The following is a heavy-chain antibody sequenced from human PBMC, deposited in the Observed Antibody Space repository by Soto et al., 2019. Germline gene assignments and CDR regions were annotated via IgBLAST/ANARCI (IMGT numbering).Heavy chain of an antibody. D-gene: IGHD1-26*01. V-gene: IGHV4-30-2*01. J-gene: IGHJ6*02. Sequence: SETLSLTCAVSGGSISSGGYSWSWIRQPPGKGLEWIGYIYHSGSTYYNPSLKSRVTISVDRSKNQFSLKLSSVTAADTAVYYCARAWSLSGSYYRNYGMDVWGQGTTVTVSS. CDR2: IYHSGST. CDR1: GGSISSGGYS. CDR3: ARAWSLSGSYYRNYGMDV.